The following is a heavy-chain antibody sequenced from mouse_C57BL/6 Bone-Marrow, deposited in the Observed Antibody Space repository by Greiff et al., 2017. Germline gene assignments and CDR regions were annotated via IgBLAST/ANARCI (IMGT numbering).Heavy chain of an antibody. D-gene: IGHD1-1*01. CDR2: IYPRSGNT. J-gene: IGHJ2*01. CDR3: ARRYYGSPYYFDY. CDR1: GYTFTSYG. V-gene: IGHV1-81*01. Sequence: VQLVESGAELARPGASVKLSCKASGYTFTSYGISWVKQRTGQGLEWIGEIYPRSGNTYYNEKFKGKATLTADKSSSTAYMELLSLTSEDSAVYFCARRYYGSPYYFDYWGQGTTLTVSS.